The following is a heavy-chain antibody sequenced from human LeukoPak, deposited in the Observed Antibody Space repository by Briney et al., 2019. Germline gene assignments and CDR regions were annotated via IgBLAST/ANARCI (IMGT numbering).Heavy chain of an antibody. CDR1: GYTFTGYY. J-gene: IGHJ3*02. CDR3: ARDPFPRVTDAFDI. D-gene: IGHD3-10*01. V-gene: IGHV1-2*06. Sequence: ASVKVSCKASGYTFTGYYMHWVRQAPGQGLEWMGRINPNSGGTNYAQKFQGRVTITTDESTSTAYMELSSLRSEDTAVYYCARDPFPRVTDAFDIWGQGTMVTVSS. CDR2: INPNSGGT.